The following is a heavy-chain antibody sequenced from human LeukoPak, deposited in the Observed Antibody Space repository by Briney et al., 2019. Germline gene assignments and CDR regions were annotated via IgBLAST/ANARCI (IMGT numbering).Heavy chain of an antibody. J-gene: IGHJ4*02. V-gene: IGHV3-7*01. CDR3: RVIVAVPGYFDYLDF. D-gene: IGHD6-19*01. CDR1: GFSFSNHY. CDR2: INKDGSNK. Sequence: GGSLRLSCTASGFSFSNHYMRWIRQAPGKGLEWVANINKDGSNKWHLSSVKGRFTVSRDNARNSLYLQMNSLRVEDTAVYYTRVIVAVPGYFDYLDFWGQGVLVTVSS.